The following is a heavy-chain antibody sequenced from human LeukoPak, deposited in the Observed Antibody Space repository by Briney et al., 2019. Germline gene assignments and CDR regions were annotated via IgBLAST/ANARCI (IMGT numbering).Heavy chain of an antibody. CDR3: ARDYLVGAPLDS. D-gene: IGHD1-26*01. Sequence: SETLSLTCTVSGVSIPNYYWAWLRQPAGKALEGIGRMYISGSTNYNPSLKSRVSISIDKTKNQFSLKLRSVTAADTAVYYCARDYLVGAPLDSWGQGTLVTVSS. CDR1: GVSIPNYY. CDR2: MYISGST. J-gene: IGHJ4*02. V-gene: IGHV4-4*07.